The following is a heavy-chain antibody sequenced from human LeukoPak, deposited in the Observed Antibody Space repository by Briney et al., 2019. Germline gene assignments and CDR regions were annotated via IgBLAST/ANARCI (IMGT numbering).Heavy chain of an antibody. CDR2: IIPILGIA. CDR3: ARDLESRTEQWLAS. Sequence: ASVKVSCKASGYTFTSYDINWVRQAPGQGLEWMGRIIPILGIANYAQKFQGRVTITADKSTSTAYMELSSLRSEDTAVYYCARDLESRTEQWLASWGQGTLVTVSS. J-gene: IGHJ5*02. D-gene: IGHD6-19*01. V-gene: IGHV1-69*04. CDR1: GYTFTSYD.